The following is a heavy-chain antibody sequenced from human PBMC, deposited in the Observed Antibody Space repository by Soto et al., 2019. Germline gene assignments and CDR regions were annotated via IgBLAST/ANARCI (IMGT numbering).Heavy chain of an antibody. V-gene: IGHV1-69*06. D-gene: IGHD2-2*01. Sequence: QVQLVQSGAAVKTPGSSVKVSCKASGGTFSSYALSWVRQAPGQGLEWMGGIIPIFGTANYAQKFQGRVTITADKSTRTAYMEMSSLRSEDTAVYYCARDLGCSSTSCSPAVFDYWGQGTLVTVSS. CDR3: ARDLGCSSTSCSPAVFDY. J-gene: IGHJ4*02. CDR1: GGTFSSYA. CDR2: IIPIFGTA.